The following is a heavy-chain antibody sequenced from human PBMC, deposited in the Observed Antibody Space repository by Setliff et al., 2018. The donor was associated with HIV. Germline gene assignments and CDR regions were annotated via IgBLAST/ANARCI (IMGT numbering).Heavy chain of an antibody. D-gene: IGHD6-19*01. CDR3: AKSPSLSYSSGWYYFDY. CDR2: IYSGGSST. V-gene: IGHV3-23*03. J-gene: IGHJ4*02. Sequence: PGGSLRLSCAASGFIVSSNYAMTWVRQAPGKGLEWVSVIYSGGSSTYYADSVKGRFTISRDNSRDTLYLQMNSLRAEDTAVYYCAKSPSLSYSSGWYYFDYWGQGTLVTVSS. CDR1: GFIVSSNYA.